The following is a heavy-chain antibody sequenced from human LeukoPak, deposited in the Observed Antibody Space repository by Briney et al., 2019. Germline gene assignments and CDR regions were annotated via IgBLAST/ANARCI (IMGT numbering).Heavy chain of an antibody. V-gene: IGHV1-69*13. J-gene: IGHJ4*02. Sequence: ASVKVSCKASGGTFSSYAISWVRQAPGQGLEWVGGIIPIFGTANYAQKFQGRVTITADESTSTAYMELSSLRSEDTAVYYCARACRDGYNRFDYWGQGTLVTVSS. CDR1: GGTFSSYA. D-gene: IGHD5-24*01. CDR3: ARACRDGYNRFDY. CDR2: IIPIFGTA.